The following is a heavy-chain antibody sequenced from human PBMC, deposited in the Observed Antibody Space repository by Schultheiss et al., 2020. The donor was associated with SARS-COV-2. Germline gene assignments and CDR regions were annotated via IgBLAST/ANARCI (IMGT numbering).Heavy chain of an antibody. Sequence: GGSLRLSCAASGFTFSSYTMNWVRQAPGKGLEWVSAISGSGGSTYYADSVKGRFTISRDNSKNTLYLQMNSLRAEDTAVYYCARDPADDFWSGYYMDVWGKGTTVTVSS. V-gene: IGHV3-23*01. CDR1: GFTFSSYT. J-gene: IGHJ6*03. D-gene: IGHD3-3*01. CDR3: ARDPADDFWSGYYMDV. CDR2: ISGSGGST.